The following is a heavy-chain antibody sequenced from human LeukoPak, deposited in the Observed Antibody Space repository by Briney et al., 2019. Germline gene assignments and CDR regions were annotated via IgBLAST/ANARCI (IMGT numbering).Heavy chain of an antibody. Sequence: SETLSLTCTVSGGSISSYYWSWIRQPPGKGLEWIGYIYYSGSTNYNPSLKSRVTISVDTSKNQFSLKLSSVTAADTAVYYCARVGCSSTSCSWFDPWSQGTLVTVSS. V-gene: IGHV4-59*01. CDR3: ARVGCSSTSCSWFDP. CDR1: GGSISSYY. J-gene: IGHJ5*02. D-gene: IGHD2-2*01. CDR2: IYYSGST.